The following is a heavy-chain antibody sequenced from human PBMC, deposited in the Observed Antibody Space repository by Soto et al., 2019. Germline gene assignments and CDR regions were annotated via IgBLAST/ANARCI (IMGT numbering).Heavy chain of an antibody. CDR3: ASSSSGWYISLDY. J-gene: IGHJ4*02. CDR1: GFTVSSNY. Sequence: GGSLRLSCAASGFTVSSNYMSWVRQAPGKGLEWVSVIYSGGSTYYADSVKGRFTISRDNSKNTLYLQMNSLRAEDTAVYYCASSSSGWYISLDYWGQGTLVTVSS. CDR2: IYSGGST. D-gene: IGHD6-19*01. V-gene: IGHV3-66*01.